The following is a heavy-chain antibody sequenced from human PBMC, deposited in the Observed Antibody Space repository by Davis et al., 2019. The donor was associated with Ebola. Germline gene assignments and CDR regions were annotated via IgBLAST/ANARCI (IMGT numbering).Heavy chain of an antibody. CDR1: GFTFSSYE. J-gene: IGHJ4*02. V-gene: IGHV3-23*01. CDR2: ISGSGVT. CDR3: AKCRSTVTTFDY. Sequence: GESLKISCAASGFTFSSYEMNWVRQAPGKGLEWVSAISGSGVTYYADSVKGRFTISRDNSKNTLYLQMNSLRAEDTAVYYCAKCRSTVTTFDYWGQGTLVTVSS. D-gene: IGHD4-17*01.